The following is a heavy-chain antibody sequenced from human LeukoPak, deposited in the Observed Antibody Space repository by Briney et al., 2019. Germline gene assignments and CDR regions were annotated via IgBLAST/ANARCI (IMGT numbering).Heavy chain of an antibody. CDR2: FDPEDGET. Sequence: ASVKVSCKVSGYTLTELSMHWVRQAPGKGLEWMGGFDPEDGETIYAQKFQGRVTMTEDTSTDTAYMELSSLRSEDTAAYYCATSPLTAPEPRRHADNWFDPWGQGTLVTVSS. D-gene: IGHD1-14*01. CDR1: GYTLTELS. V-gene: IGHV1-24*01. CDR3: ATSPLTAPEPRRHADNWFDP. J-gene: IGHJ5*02.